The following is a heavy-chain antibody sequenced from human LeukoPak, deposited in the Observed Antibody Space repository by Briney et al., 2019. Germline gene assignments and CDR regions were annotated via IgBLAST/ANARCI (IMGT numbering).Heavy chain of an antibody. CDR3: ARHFGVTGEKVDY. Sequence: SETLSLTCAVYGGSFSGYYWSWIRQPPGKGLEWIGEINHSGSTNYNPSLKSRVTISVDTSKNQFSLKLSSVTAADTAVYYCARHFGVTGEKVDYWGQGTLVTVSS. D-gene: IGHD7-27*01. CDR2: INHSGST. V-gene: IGHV4-34*01. J-gene: IGHJ4*02. CDR1: GGSFSGYY.